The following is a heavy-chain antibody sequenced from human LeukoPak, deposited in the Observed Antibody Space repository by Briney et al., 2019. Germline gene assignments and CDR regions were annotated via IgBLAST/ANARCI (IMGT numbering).Heavy chain of an antibody. CDR3: AKVSTTERDFWSGYLSTYNWFDP. CDR2: ISPSGAST. V-gene: IGHV1-46*01. Sequence: ASVKVSCKASGYTFTSYYVHWVRQAPGQGLEWMGIISPSGASTSYAQKFQGRVTMTRDMSTSTVYMELSSLISGDTAVYYCAKVSTTERDFWSGYLSTYNWFDPWGQGTLVTVSS. J-gene: IGHJ5*02. CDR1: GYTFTSYY. D-gene: IGHD3-3*01.